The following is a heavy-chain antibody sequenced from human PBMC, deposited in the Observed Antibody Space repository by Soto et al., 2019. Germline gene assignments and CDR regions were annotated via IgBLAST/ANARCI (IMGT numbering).Heavy chain of an antibody. J-gene: IGHJ4*02. Sequence: GESLKISCKGSGYSFNTYWIGWVRQMPGKGLEWMGIIYPGDSDPRYSPSFQGQVTISADKSISTAYLQWSSLKASDTAIYYCARSPCGSDCYSVAPFDFWGQGTLVTVSS. V-gene: IGHV5-51*01. CDR3: ARSPCGSDCYSVAPFDF. CDR2: IYPGDSDP. D-gene: IGHD2-21*02. CDR1: GYSFNTYW.